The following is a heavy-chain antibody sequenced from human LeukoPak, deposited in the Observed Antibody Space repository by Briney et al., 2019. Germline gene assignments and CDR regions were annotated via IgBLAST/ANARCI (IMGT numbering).Heavy chain of an antibody. D-gene: IGHD3-9*01. CDR2: IYSGGST. CDR1: GFIVSSNY. CDR3: ARDGQDDILTGYYDY. Sequence: GGSLRLSCAASGFIVSSNYMSWVRQAPGKGLEWVSVIYSGGSTYYADSVKGRFTISRDNSKNTLYLQMNSLRAEDTAVYYCARDGQDDILTGYYDYWGQGTLVTVSS. J-gene: IGHJ4*02. V-gene: IGHV3-66*01.